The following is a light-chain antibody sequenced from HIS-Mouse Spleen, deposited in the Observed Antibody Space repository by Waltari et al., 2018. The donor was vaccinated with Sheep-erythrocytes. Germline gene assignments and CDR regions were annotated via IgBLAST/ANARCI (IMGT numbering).Light chain of an antibody. Sequence: DIVMPQSPLSLPVTPGEPASISSRPSQSLLHSNGYNYLDWYLQKPGQSPQLLIYLGSNRASGVPDRFSGSGSGTDFTLKISRVEAEDVGVYYCMQALQTPRTFGQGTKVEIK. J-gene: IGKJ1*01. CDR1: QSLLHSNGYNY. CDR3: MQALQTPRT. V-gene: IGKV2-28*01. CDR2: LGS.